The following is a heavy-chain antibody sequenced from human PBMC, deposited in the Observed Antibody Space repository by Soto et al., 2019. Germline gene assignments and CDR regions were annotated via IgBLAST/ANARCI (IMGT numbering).Heavy chain of an antibody. D-gene: IGHD3-10*01. CDR2: IYTGDSDT. CDR1: GYSVANYC. Sequence: PGESLKISCQGSGYSVANYCIAWVRQMPGKGLAWVGVIYTGDSDTRYSPSFRGQVTISADKSISHGYLQWSSLKASDTAMYYCARNRLRQYYYGMDVWGQGTTVTVSS. V-gene: IGHV5-51*01. CDR3: ARNRLRQYYYGMDV. J-gene: IGHJ6*02.